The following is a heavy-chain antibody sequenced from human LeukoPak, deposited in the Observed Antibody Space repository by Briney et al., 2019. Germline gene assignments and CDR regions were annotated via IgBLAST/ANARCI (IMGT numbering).Heavy chain of an antibody. D-gene: IGHD1-1*01. J-gene: IGHJ5*02. CDR3: ARGPTNSGFDP. CDR1: GFPLSSYS. CDR2: INIDSITV. Sequence: GGSLRLSCAASGFPLSSYSINWVRQAPGKGLEWVSYINIDSITVNYADSVMGRFTISRDNAKNSLYLQMNSLRAEDTAVYFCARGPTNSGFDPWGQGTLVTVSS. V-gene: IGHV3-48*01.